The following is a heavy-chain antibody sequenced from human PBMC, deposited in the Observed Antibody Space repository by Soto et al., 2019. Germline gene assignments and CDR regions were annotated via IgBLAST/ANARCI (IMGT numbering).Heavy chain of an antibody. J-gene: IGHJ4*02. CDR3: AKARRVYSSSLYFDY. CDR2: ISGSGDNT. V-gene: IGHV3-23*01. CDR1: GFTFSNYA. D-gene: IGHD6-6*01. Sequence: EVQLLESGGGLVQPGGSLRLSCAASGFTFSNYAMSWVRQAPGKGLEWVSTISGSGDNTYYADSVKGRFTISGDNSKNTLYLQMNSLRAEDTAVYYCAKARRVYSSSLYFDYWGQGTLVTVSS.